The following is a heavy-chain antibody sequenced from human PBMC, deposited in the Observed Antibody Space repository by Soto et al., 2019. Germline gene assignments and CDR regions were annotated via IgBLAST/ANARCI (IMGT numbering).Heavy chain of an antibody. V-gene: IGHV3-23*01. D-gene: IGHD3-3*01. CDR2: ISGSGGST. CDR1: GFTFSSYA. Sequence: GGSLRLSCAASGFTFSSYAMSWVRQAPGKGLEWVSAISGSGGSTYYADSVKGRFTISRDNSKNTLYLQMNSLRAEDTAVYYCAKDLGYDFWSGYPKYYGMDVWGQGTTVTVSS. CDR3: AKDLGYDFWSGYPKYYGMDV. J-gene: IGHJ6*02.